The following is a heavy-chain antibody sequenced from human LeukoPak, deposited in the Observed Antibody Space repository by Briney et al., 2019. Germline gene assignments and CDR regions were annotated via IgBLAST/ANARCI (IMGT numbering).Heavy chain of an antibody. CDR3: ARGGYGDYEVNYYYGMDV. J-gene: IGHJ6*02. CDR1: GFTFSSYA. V-gene: IGHV4-34*01. Sequence: GSLRLSCAASGFTFSSYAMSWVRQPPGKGLEWIGEINHSGSTNYNPSLKSRVTISVDTSKNQFSLKPSSVTAADTAVYYCARGGYGDYEVNYYYGMDVWGQGTTVTVSS. D-gene: IGHD4-17*01. CDR2: INHSGST.